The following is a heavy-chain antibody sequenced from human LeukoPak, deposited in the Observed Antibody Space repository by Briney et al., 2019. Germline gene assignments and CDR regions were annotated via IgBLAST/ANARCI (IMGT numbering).Heavy chain of an antibody. D-gene: IGHD3-22*01. J-gene: IGHJ3*01. Sequence: GGSLRLSCAASGFTFSVYYMSWIRQAPGKGLEWVSYISSSGSTIYYADSVKGRFTISRDNAKNSLYLQMNSLRAEDTAVYYCARVYRYYYDSSGPGWGQGTMVTVSS. CDR2: ISSSGSTI. V-gene: IGHV3-11*01. CDR1: GFTFSVYY. CDR3: ARVYRYYYDSSGPG.